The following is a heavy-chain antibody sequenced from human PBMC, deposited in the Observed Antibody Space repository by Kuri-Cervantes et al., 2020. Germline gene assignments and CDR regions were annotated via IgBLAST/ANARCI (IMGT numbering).Heavy chain of an antibody. J-gene: IGHJ5*02. CDR1: GYTLTELS. V-gene: IGHV1-24*01. CDR3: ARVIGYCSGGSCYERGFDP. CDR2: FDPEDGET. D-gene: IGHD2-15*01. Sequence: ASVKVSCKVSGYTLTELSMHWVRQAPGKGLEWMGGFDPEDGETIYAQKFQGRVTITADESTSTAYMELSSLRSEDTAVYYRARVIGYCSGGSCYERGFDPWGQGTLVTVSS.